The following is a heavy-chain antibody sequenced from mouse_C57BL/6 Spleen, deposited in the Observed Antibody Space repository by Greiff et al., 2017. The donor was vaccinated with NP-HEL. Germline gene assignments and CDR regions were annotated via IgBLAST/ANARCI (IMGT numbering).Heavy chain of an antibody. CDR2: ISDGGSYT. Sequence: EVNLVESGGGLVKPGGSLKLSCAASGFTFSSYAMSWVRQTPEKRLEWVATISDGGSYTYYPDNVKGRFTISRDNAKNNLYLQLSHLKSEDTAMYYCARDERDDFDYWGQGTTLTVSS. J-gene: IGHJ2*01. D-gene: IGHD3-3*01. V-gene: IGHV5-4*01. CDR1: GFTFSSYA. CDR3: ARDERDDFDY.